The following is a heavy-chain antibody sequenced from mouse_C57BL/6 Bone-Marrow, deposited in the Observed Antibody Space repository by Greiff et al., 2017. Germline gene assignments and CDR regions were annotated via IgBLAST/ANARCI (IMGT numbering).Heavy chain of an antibody. J-gene: IGHJ2*01. CDR1: GYSITSCYY. V-gene: IGHV3-6*01. CDR3: ARRYGSGDY. Sequence: EVQLQQSGPGLVKPSPSLSLSCSATGYSITSCYYWNWIRQLPGNKLEWMGYRSSDGSNNYNPSLKNRNSITRDTSNNQSFLQLNSVTTEDTATYYCARRYGSGDYWGRGTALTVSA. D-gene: IGHD1-1*01. CDR2: RSSDGSN.